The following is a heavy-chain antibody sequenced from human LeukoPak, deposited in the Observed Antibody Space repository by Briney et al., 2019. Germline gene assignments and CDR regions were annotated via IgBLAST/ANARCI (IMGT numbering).Heavy chain of an antibody. D-gene: IGHD3-10*01. Sequence: SETLSLTCAVYGGSFSGYYWSWIRQPPGKGLEWIGEINHSGSTNYNPSLKSRVTISVDTSKNQFSLKLSSVTAADTAVYYCARSGVVRGVITHKTIDYWGQGTLVTVSA. V-gene: IGHV4-34*01. CDR3: ARSGVVRGVITHKTIDY. CDR1: GGSFSGYY. CDR2: INHSGST. J-gene: IGHJ4*02.